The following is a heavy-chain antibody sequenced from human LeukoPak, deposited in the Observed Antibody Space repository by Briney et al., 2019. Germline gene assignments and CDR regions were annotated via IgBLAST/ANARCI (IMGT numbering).Heavy chain of an antibody. J-gene: IGHJ4*02. CDR1: GGSISSNN. CDR3: ARISRGYSGYDTSDY. D-gene: IGHD5-12*01. CDR2: ISGSGGST. Sequence: ETLSLTCAVSGGSISSNNWWSWVRQAPGQGLEWVSAISGSGGSTYYADSVKGRFTISRDNSKNTLYLQMNSLRAEDTAVYYCARISRGYSGYDTSDYWGQGTLVTVSS. V-gene: IGHV3-23*01.